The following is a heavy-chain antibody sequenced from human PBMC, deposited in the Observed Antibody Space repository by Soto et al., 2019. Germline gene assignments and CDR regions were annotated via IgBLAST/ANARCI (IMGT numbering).Heavy chain of an antibody. CDR1: GGSISNGYYY. D-gene: IGHD2-15*01. Sequence: SETLSLTCTVSGGSISNGYYYWSWVRQNPGKGLEWIGHVYHSGRTYYNPSLKSLVGITVDTSKNQFSLNLNSVTDADTALYYCARWVEGSLDYFGSWGQG. CDR3: ARWVEGSLDYFGS. V-gene: IGHV4-31*01. J-gene: IGHJ4*02. CDR2: VYHSGRT.